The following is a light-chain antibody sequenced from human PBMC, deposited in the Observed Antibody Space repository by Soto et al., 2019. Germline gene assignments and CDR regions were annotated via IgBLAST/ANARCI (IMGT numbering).Light chain of an antibody. CDR3: QQYNRYSPT. Sequence: DIQMTQSPSTLSASVGDRVTITCRASQTVNTWLAWYQHKPGKAPKLLIYDASVLETGVPSRFSGSGSETEFTLTISGLQPGDSATYYCQQYNRYSPTFGQGTKVDIK. V-gene: IGKV1-5*01. CDR2: DAS. CDR1: QTVNTW. J-gene: IGKJ1*01.